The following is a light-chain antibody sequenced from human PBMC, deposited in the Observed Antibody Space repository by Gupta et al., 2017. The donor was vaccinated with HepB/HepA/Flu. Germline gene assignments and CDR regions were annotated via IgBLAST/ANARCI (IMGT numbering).Light chain of an antibody. CDR3: SSYTSSSTWV. Sequence: QSALTQPASVSGSPGQSITISCTGPRSDVGGYNYVSWYQQHPGTAPKLMIYDVSNRPSGVSNRFSGSKSGNTASLTISGLQAEDEADYYCSSYTSSSTWVFGGGTKLTVL. J-gene: IGLJ3*02. CDR1: RSDVGGYNY. V-gene: IGLV2-14*01. CDR2: DVS.